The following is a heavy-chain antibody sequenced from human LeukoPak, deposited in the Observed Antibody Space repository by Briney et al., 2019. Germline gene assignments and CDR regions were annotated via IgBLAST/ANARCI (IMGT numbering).Heavy chain of an antibody. Sequence: QSGRTLRLSCAASGFTFSSYGMHWVRQAPGKGLEWVAIIWSDGSNKYYADSVKGRFTISRDNSKNTLYLQMNSLRAEDTAVYYCARADSSSWPGEAFDAWGQGTMVTVSS. D-gene: IGHD6-13*01. CDR1: GFTFSSYG. V-gene: IGHV3-33*01. J-gene: IGHJ3*01. CDR2: IWSDGSNK. CDR3: ARADSSSWPGEAFDA.